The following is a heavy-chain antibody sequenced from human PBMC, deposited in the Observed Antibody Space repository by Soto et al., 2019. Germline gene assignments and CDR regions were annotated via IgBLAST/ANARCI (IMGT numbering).Heavy chain of an antibody. CDR1: GYTFTGYY. Sequence: GASVKVSCKASGYTFTGYYMHWVRQAPGQGLEWMGWINPNSGGTNYAQKFQGRVTMTRDTSTSTAYMELSRLRSDDTAVYYCARLLRGVVQAPRTNWFDPWGQGTLVTVSS. CDR3: ARLLRGVVQAPRTNWFDP. D-gene: IGHD1-1*01. CDR2: INPNSGGT. J-gene: IGHJ5*02. V-gene: IGHV1-2*02.